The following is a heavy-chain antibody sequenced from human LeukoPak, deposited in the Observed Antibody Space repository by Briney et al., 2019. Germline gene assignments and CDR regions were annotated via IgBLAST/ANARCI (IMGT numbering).Heavy chain of an antibody. J-gene: IGHJ4*02. D-gene: IGHD3-10*02. CDR3: ARQTLFEN. CDR2: ISYSGNT. Sequence: PSETLSLTCIVPGDPISSYDWSWVRQPPGKGLEWLGYISYSGNTKYNASLQSRLTRSHDTSNNQFSLKLSSVTAADTAVYYCARQTLFENWSQGTLVTVSS. CDR1: GDPISSYD. V-gene: IGHV4-59*08.